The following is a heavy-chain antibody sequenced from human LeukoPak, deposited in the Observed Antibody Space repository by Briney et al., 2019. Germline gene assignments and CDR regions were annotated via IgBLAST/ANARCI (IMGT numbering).Heavy chain of an antibody. CDR3: ARAPLRDPRHFDP. CDR1: GFTFSSYW. J-gene: IGHJ5*02. CDR2: IDTDGSNT. Sequence: PGGSLRLSCAASGFTFSSYWIHWVRQAPGKGLVWVSRIDTDGSNTNYADSVKGRFTISRDNAKNSLYLQMNSLRAEDTAVYYCARAPLRDPRHFDPWGQGTLVTVSS. V-gene: IGHV3-74*01.